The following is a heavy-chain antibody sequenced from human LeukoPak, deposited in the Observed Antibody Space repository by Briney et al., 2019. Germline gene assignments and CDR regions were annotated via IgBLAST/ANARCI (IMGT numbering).Heavy chain of an antibody. J-gene: IGHJ6*03. Sequence: PSETLSLTCTVSGGSISSYYWSWIRQPAGKGLEWIGRIYTSGSTNYNPSLKSPVTISVDTTKNLFSLRLRSVTAADTAVYFCARGRVSSSTWYSTYYYYFYMDVWGKGTTVTVSS. CDR1: GGSISSYY. D-gene: IGHD1-1*01. V-gene: IGHV4-4*07. CDR3: ARGRVSSSTWYSTYYYYFYMDV. CDR2: IYTSGST.